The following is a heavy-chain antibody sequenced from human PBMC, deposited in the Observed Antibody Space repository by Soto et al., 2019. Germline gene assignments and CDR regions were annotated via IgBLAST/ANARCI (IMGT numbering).Heavy chain of an antibody. D-gene: IGHD1-26*01. CDR3: AREGMGFGY. CDR1: GFTVSSYY. CDR2: VYSTGST. Sequence: GGSLRLSCAAYGFTVSSYYMSWVRQAPGKGLEWVSVVYSTGSTYYADSVKGRFTISRDISKNMIYLQMDSLRAEDTAVYYCAREGMGFGYWGQGTLVTVSS. J-gene: IGHJ4*02. V-gene: IGHV3-53*01.